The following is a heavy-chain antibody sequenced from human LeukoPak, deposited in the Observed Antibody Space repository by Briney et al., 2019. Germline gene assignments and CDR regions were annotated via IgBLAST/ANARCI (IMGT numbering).Heavy chain of an antibody. CDR1: GYSFISYW. CDR2: IYPGDSDT. V-gene: IGHV5-51*01. CDR3: ARHEAYSSGWNEQPGATGY. Sequence: GGALKISCKGSGYSFISYWMGWVRQMTGKGLEWMGMIYPGDSDTSYSPSFQGQVTISADSSTSTAYLQWSSLKASDTAMYYCARHEAYSSGWNEQPGATGYRGQGTRVTFSS. J-gene: IGHJ4*02. D-gene: IGHD6-19*01.